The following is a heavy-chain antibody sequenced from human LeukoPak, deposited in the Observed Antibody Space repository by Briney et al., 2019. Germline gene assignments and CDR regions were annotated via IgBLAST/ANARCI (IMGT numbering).Heavy chain of an antibody. V-gene: IGHV3-49*03. CDR2: TRSKAYGGTT. J-gene: IGHJ6*03. D-gene: IGHD6-19*01. Sequence: GGSLRLSCTASGFTFGDYAMSWSRQAPGKGLEWVGFTRSKAYGGTTEYAASVKGRFTISRDDSKSIAYLQMNSLKTEDTAVYYCTRAVTAVAGTWAPRYYYYMDVWGKGTTVTVSS. CDR1: GFTFGDYA. CDR3: TRAVTAVAGTWAPRYYYYMDV.